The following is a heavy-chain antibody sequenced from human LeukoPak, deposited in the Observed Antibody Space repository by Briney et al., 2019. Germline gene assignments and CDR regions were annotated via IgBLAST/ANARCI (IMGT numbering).Heavy chain of an antibody. V-gene: IGHV3-30-3*01. CDR3: ARDPAPNPPGIVVVPAAPDY. CDR2: ISYDGSNK. J-gene: IGHJ4*02. CDR1: GFTFSSYA. D-gene: IGHD2-2*01. Sequence: GGSLRLSCAASGFTFSSYAMHWVRQAPGKGLEWGAVISYDGSNKYYADSVKGRFTISRDNSKNTLYLQMNSLRAEDTAVYYCARDPAPNPPGIVVVPAAPDYWGQGTLVTVSS.